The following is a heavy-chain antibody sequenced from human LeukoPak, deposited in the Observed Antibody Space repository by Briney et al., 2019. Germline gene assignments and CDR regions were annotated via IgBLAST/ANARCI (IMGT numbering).Heavy chain of an antibody. D-gene: IGHD6-13*01. CDR1: GGSISSYY. Sequence: SETLSLTCTVSGGSISSYYWSWIRQPPGKGLEWIGYIYYSGSTNYNPSLKSRVTISVDTSKNQFSLKLSSVTAADTAVYYCARERGHPSTWYDYWGQGILFTVSS. V-gene: IGHV4-59*01. CDR3: ARERGHPSTWYDY. J-gene: IGHJ4*02. CDR2: IYYSGST.